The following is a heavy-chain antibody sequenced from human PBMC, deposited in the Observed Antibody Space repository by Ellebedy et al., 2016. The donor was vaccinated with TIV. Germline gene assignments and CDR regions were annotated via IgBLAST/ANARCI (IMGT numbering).Heavy chain of an antibody. CDR1: GYTFTGYV. Sequence: ASVKVSCXASGYTFTGYVIHWVRQAPGQGLEWMGWINPDSGGTYYAQKFQARVTMSSDASITTAYMELSRLRSDDTAVYYCARDSAPPEYYYGSGVDYWGQGTLVTVSS. J-gene: IGHJ4*02. CDR2: INPDSGGT. CDR3: ARDSAPPEYYYGSGVDY. V-gene: IGHV1-2*02. D-gene: IGHD3-10*01.